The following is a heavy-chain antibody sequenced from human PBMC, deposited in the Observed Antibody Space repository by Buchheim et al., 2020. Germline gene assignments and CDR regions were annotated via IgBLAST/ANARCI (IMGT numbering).Heavy chain of an antibody. Sequence: EVQLLESGGGFVQPGGSLKLSCAASGFTFSHYAMHWVRQAPGKGLEWVSLISGSGGSTYYAASVRGRFSISRDNSKNTLYLQMNSLRAEDTAVYYCAKSHMSVADIFDFWGQGTL. CDR2: ISGSGGST. V-gene: IGHV3-23*01. CDR1: GFTFSHYA. J-gene: IGHJ4*02. CDR3: AKSHMSVADIFDF. D-gene: IGHD6-19*01.